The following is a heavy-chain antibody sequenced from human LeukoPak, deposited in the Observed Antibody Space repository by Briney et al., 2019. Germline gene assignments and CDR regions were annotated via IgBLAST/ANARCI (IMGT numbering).Heavy chain of an antibody. V-gene: IGHV4-31*03. J-gene: IGHJ3*02. Sequence: SETLSLTCTVSGGSISSGGYYWSWIRQHPGKGLEWIGYIYYSGSTYYNPSLKSRVTISVDTSKNQFSLKLSSVTAADTAVYYCARSVMGGYSKLDAFDIWGQGTMVTVSS. CDR1: GGSISSGGYY. D-gene: IGHD5-12*01. CDR3: ARSVMGGYSKLDAFDI. CDR2: IYYSGST.